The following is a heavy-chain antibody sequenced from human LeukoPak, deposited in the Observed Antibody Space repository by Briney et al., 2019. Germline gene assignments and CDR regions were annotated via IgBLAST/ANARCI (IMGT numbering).Heavy chain of an antibody. CDR3: ARDYFTSYYYYGMDV. J-gene: IGHJ6*02. D-gene: IGHD2/OR15-2a*01. Sequence: SETLSLTCTVSGGSISSYYLNWIRQPPGKGLEWIGSINYSGSTNYNPSLKSRVTISIDTSKNQFSLKLSSVTAADTAVHYCARDYFTSYYYYGMDVWGQGTTVTVSS. V-gene: IGHV4-59*01. CDR1: GGSISSYY. CDR2: INYSGST.